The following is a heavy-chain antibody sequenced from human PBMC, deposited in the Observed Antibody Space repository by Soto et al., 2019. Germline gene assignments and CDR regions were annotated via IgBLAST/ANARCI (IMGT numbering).Heavy chain of an antibody. D-gene: IGHD4-17*01. CDR3: ARAMTTVTTGWFDP. V-gene: IGHV3-33*01. Sequence: QVQLVESGGGVVQPGRSLRLSCAASGFTFSSYGKHWVRQAPGKGLEWVAVIWYDGSNKYYADSVKGRFTISRDNSKNTLYLQMNSLRAEDTAVYYCARAMTTVTTGWFDPWGQGTLVTVSS. J-gene: IGHJ5*02. CDR1: GFTFSSYG. CDR2: IWYDGSNK.